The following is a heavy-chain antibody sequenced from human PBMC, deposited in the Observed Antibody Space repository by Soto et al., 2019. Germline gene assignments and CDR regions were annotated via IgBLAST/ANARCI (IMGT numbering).Heavy chain of an antibody. V-gene: IGHV4-4*02. Sequence: PXATLSLNFAVSGGSIRSNNWWSWVRQPPGKGLEWIGEIYHSGVTNYNPSLKSRVTISVDKSKNQFSLKLSSLTAADTAVYYCARISAYHFDYWGQGTLVTVP. D-gene: IGHD3-16*01. J-gene: IGHJ4*02. CDR3: ARISAYHFDY. CDR1: GGSIRSNNW. CDR2: IYHSGVT.